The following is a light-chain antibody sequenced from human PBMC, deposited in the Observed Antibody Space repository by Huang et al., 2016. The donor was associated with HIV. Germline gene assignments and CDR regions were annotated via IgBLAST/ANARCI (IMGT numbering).Light chain of an antibody. Sequence: IQMTQSPSSLSASVGERVTITCRASQTIDTYLNWYQQKPGKAPKLLIYSASNLHGGVPSRFTASGSGTDFTLTITSLQADDFATYYCHQTFSNIETFGQGTKLEIK. V-gene: IGKV1-39*01. CDR3: HQTFSNIET. CDR1: QTIDTY. CDR2: SAS. J-gene: IGKJ2*01.